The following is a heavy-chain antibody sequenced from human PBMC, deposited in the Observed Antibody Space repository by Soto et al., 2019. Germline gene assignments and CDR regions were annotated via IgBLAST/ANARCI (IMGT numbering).Heavy chain of an antibody. Sequence: PGGSLRLSCSASGFTFSSYAMHWVRQAPGKGLEYVSAISSNGGSTYYADSVKGRFTISRDNSKNTLYLQMSSLRAEDTAVYYCVKFLHDYDARWETWFDPWGQGTLVTVSS. V-gene: IGHV3-64D*06. J-gene: IGHJ5*02. CDR1: GFTFSSYA. CDR2: ISSNGGST. D-gene: IGHD3-22*01. CDR3: VKFLHDYDARWETWFDP.